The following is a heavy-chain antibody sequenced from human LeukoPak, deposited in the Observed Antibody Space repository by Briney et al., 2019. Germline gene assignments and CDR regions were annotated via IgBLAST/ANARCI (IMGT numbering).Heavy chain of an antibody. Sequence: ASVKVSCKASGYTFTGYYMHWVRQAPGQGLEWMGWINPNSGGTNYAQKFQGRVTMTRDTSISTAYMELSRLRSDDTAVYYCARVESNYYYYYMDVWGKGTTVTISS. J-gene: IGHJ6*03. CDR3: ARVESNYYYYYMDV. CDR2: INPNSGGT. CDR1: GYTFTGYY. V-gene: IGHV1-2*02.